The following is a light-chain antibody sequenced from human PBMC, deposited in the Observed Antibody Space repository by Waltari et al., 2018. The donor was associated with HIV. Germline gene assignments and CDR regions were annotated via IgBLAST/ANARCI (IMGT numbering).Light chain of an antibody. Sequence: QSALPQPASVSGSPGQSATISCPGGNTDIGAFVLVSWYHQRSGAARELIIVGVTRRPAGVPSRFSGVNSCHTASLTISGLHDGDEAYYFCSSYSTLKTILFGGGTKLTV. CDR2: GVT. CDR1: NTDIGAFVL. J-gene: IGLJ3*02. V-gene: IGLV2-14*03. CDR3: SSYSTLKTIL.